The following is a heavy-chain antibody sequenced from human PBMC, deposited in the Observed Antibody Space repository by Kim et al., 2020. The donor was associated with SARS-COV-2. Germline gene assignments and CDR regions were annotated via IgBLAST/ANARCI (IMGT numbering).Heavy chain of an antibody. CDR1: GGSISSYY. V-gene: IGHV4-59*08. CDR3: ARYPLTFYDSSGYYLTFGHYYGMDV. Sequence: SETLSLTCTVSGGSISSYYWSWIRQPPGKGLEWIGYIYYSGSTNYNPSLKSRVTISVDTSKNQFSLKLSSVTAADTAVYYCARYPLTFYDSSGYYLTFGHYYGMDVWGQGTTVTVSS. CDR2: IYYSGST. J-gene: IGHJ6*02. D-gene: IGHD3-22*01.